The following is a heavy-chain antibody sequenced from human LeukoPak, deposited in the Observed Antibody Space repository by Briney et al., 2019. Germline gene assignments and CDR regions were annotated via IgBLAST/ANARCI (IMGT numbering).Heavy chain of an antibody. D-gene: IGHD3-10*01. V-gene: IGHV3-23*01. J-gene: IGHJ4*02. CDR3: ASGIIAPPDY. CDR2: ISGGDGGT. Sequence: GGSLRLSCEVFGFTFSTYAMTWVRQAPGRGLEWVSTISGGDGGTYYADSVKGRFTVSRDTSKNTLYLQMNSLRAEDTALYNCASGIIAPPDYWGQGTLVTVSS. CDR1: GFTFSTYA.